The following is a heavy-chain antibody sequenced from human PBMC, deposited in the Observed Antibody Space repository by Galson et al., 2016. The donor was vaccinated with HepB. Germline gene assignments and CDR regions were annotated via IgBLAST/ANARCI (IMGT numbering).Heavy chain of an antibody. J-gene: IGHJ6*02. V-gene: IGHV3-53*01. CDR2: IYASGRT. Sequence: SLRLSCAASGFTVSDNYVSWVRQPPGKGLEWVSGIYASGRTFYADSVKGRFTIDNSKNTLFLQMNSLRVEDTAVYYCARARPSYYYEISGEGRGTTYFYYGMDVWGQGTTVTVSS. CDR3: ARARPSYYYEISGEGRGTTYFYYGMDV. D-gene: IGHD3-22*01. CDR1: GFTVSDNY.